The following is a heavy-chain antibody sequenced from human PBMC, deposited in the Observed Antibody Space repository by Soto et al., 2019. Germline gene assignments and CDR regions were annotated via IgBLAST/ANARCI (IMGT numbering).Heavy chain of an antibody. D-gene: IGHD2-15*01. J-gene: IGHJ4*02. CDR3: TRPCSGGSCYSDY. V-gene: IGHV3-73*01. CDR2: IRSKANSYAT. Sequence: GGSLRLSCAASGFNFSGSAMHWVRQASGKGLEWVGRIRSKANSYATAYAASVKGRFTISRDDSKNTAYLQMNSLKPEDTAVYYCTRPCSGGSCYSDYWGQGTLVTVSS. CDR1: GFNFSGSA.